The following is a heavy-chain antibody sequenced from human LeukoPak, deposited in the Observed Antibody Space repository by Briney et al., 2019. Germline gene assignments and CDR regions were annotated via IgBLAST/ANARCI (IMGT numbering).Heavy chain of an antibody. CDR1: GFTFSNFW. V-gene: IGHV3-7*01. Sequence: PGGSLRLSCAASGFTFSNFWMNWVRQAPGKGLEWVANIKQDGSVKHYVDSVKGRFTISRDNTKNSLYLQMNSLRAEDTAVYYCARASFQRWLQLGGDWGQGTLVTVSS. J-gene: IGHJ4*02. CDR3: ARASFQRWLQLGGD. D-gene: IGHD5-24*01. CDR2: IKQDGSVK.